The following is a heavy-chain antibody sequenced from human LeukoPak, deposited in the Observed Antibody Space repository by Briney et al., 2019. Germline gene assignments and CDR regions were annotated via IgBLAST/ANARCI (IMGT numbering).Heavy chain of an antibody. D-gene: IGHD6-13*01. Sequence: SVKVSCKASGGTFSSYAISWVRQAPGQGLEWMGGIIPIFGTANYAQKFQGRVTITADESTSTAYMELSSLRSEDTAVYYCARDIAAVAGGSSWYRGGWFDPWGQGTLVTVSS. CDR3: ARDIAAVAGGSSWYRGGWFDP. CDR1: GGTFSSYA. CDR2: IIPIFGTA. V-gene: IGHV1-69*13. J-gene: IGHJ5*02.